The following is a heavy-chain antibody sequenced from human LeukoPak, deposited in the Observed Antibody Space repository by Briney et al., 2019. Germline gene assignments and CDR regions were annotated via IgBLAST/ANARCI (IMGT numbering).Heavy chain of an antibody. CDR3: ARYSGSYHFDY. CDR1: GGSFSSGSYY. Sequence: PSQTLSLTCTVSGGSFSSGSYYWSWIRQPPGKGLEWIGYIYYSGSTNYNPSLKSRVTISVDTSKNQFSLKLSSVTAADTAVYYCARYSGSYHFDYWGQGTLVTVSS. J-gene: IGHJ4*02. CDR2: IYYSGST. V-gene: IGHV4-61*01. D-gene: IGHD1-26*01.